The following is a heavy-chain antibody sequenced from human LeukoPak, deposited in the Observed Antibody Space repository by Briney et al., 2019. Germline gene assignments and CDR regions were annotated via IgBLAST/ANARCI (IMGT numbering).Heavy chain of an antibody. J-gene: IGHJ5*02. CDR1: GYTFTNYA. Sequence: VASVKVSCKASGYTFTNYAMNWVRQAPGQGLEWMGWINTNTGNPTYVQGFTGRFVFSLDTSVSTAYLQISSLKPEDTAVYYCARGGYCRSDSCYSNYFDPWGQGTLVTVSS. CDR3: ARGGYCRSDSCYSNYFDP. V-gene: IGHV7-4-1*02. CDR2: INTNTGNP. D-gene: IGHD2-15*01.